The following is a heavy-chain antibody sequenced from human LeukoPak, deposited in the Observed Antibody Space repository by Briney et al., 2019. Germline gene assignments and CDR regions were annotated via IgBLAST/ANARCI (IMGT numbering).Heavy chain of an antibody. Sequence: GRSLRLSCAASGFTFSSYGMHWVRQAPGKGLEWVAVISYDGSNKYYADSVKGRFTISRDNAKKSLYLQMNSLRAEDTAVYYCARDPGDTARAFDYWGQGTLVTVSS. V-gene: IGHV3-30*03. J-gene: IGHJ4*02. CDR1: GFTFSSYG. D-gene: IGHD5-18*01. CDR3: ARDPGDTARAFDY. CDR2: ISYDGSNK.